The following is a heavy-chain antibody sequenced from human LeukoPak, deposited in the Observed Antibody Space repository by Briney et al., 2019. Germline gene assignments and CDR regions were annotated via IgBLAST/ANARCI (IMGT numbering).Heavy chain of an antibody. J-gene: IGHJ4*02. CDR1: GYSFTGYG. CDR3: TREAEDLPGVITFLY. D-gene: IGHD3-22*01. Sequence: ASVKVSRKASGYSFTGYGVSWVRQAPGQGLEWMGWISPYTGNTDYVQDLQGRVIMTADTSTNTVYMELRSLRSDDTAVYYCTREAEDLPGVITFLYWGQGTLVTVSS. V-gene: IGHV1-18*01. CDR2: ISPYTGNT.